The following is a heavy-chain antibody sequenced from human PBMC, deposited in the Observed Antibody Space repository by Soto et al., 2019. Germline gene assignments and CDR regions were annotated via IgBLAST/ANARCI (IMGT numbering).Heavy chain of an antibody. J-gene: IGHJ4*02. CDR1: GFPFSSYG. D-gene: IGHD2-15*01. CDR2: ISDDGSKE. Sequence: QVQLVESGGGVVQPGRSLRLSCAASGFPFSSYGMHWVRQVPGKGLEWAAGISDDGSKEWYADSVKGRFTISRDNSKNTRSLQMHSLRAEDTAVYYCAKDLYSGSHHEGADSWGQGTLVTVSS. V-gene: IGHV3-30*18. CDR3: AKDLYSGSHHEGADS.